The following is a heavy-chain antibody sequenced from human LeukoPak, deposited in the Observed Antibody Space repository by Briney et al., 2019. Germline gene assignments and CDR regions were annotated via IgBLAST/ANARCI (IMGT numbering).Heavy chain of an antibody. CDR2: INPNSGGT. CDR1: GYTFTAYY. J-gene: IGHJ3*02. D-gene: IGHD3-22*01. Sequence: ASVKVSCKASGYTFTAYYMHWMRQAPGQGLEWMGWINPNSGGTNYAQKFQGRVTMTRDTSISTAYMELSRLRSDDTAVYYCARDYYDRSGFGSFDIWGQGTMVTVSS. CDR3: ARDYYDRSGFGSFDI. V-gene: IGHV1-2*02.